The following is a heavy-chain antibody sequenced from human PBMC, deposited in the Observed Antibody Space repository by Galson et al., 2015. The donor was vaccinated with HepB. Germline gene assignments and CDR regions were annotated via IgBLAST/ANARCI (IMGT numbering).Heavy chain of an antibody. CDR2: MNPNSGNT. Sequence: SVKVSCKASGSTFTSYDINWVRQATGQGLEWMGWMNPNSGNTGYAQKFQGRVTMTRNTSISTAYMELSSLRSEDTAVYYCARGSGSYYGYYYYGMDVWGQGTTVTVSS. CDR1: GSTFTSYD. D-gene: IGHD3-10*01. V-gene: IGHV1-8*01. CDR3: ARGSGSYYGYYYYGMDV. J-gene: IGHJ6*02.